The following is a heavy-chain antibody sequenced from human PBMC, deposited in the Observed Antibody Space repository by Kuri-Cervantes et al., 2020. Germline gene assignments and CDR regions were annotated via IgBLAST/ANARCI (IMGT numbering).Heavy chain of an antibody. J-gene: IGHJ6*02. Sequence: SLKISCAASGFTFDDYAMHWVRQAPGKGLEWVSGISWNSGSIGYADSVKGRFTISRDNAKNSLYLQMNSLRAEDTAVYYCAREGVQMVSDILTGYAIRDYYYGMDVWGQGTMVTVSS. CDR3: AREGVQMVSDILTGYAIRDYYYGMDV. V-gene: IGHV3-9*01. D-gene: IGHD3-9*01. CDR1: GFTFDDYA. CDR2: ISWNSGSI.